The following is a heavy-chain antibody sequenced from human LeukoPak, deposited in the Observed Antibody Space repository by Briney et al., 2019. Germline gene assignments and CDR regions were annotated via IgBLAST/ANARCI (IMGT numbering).Heavy chain of an antibody. CDR1: GFTFRRFA. D-gene: IGHD4-17*01. CDR3: AKAGQDYGDHYFFDS. V-gene: IGHV3-30*02. J-gene: IGHJ4*02. CDR2: IRFDGSKD. Sequence: SGGSLRLSCAASGFTFRRFAMDWVRQAPGKGLEWVAFIRFDGSKDYYADSVKGRFTISRDNAKNTLYLQMNSLRVEDTAVYFCAKAGQDYGDHYFFDSWGQGTLVTVSS.